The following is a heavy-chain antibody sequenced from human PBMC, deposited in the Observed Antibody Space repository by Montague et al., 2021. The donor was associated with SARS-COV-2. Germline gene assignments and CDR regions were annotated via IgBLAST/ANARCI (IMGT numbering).Heavy chain of an antibody. V-gene: IGHV4-4*07. CDR3: AGGKYYDFWRGYYSHDYVSGMDV. D-gene: IGHD3-3*01. CDR1: GGSISSYY. CDR2: IHTRGST. Sequence: SETLSLTCTVSGGSISSYYWSWIRQSAGKGLEWIGRIHTRGSTAYNPSLNSRVTMSVDTSTYQYSLKLSSVTAAATAVYYCAGGKYYDFWRGYYSHDYVSGMDVWGQGTTVTVSS. J-gene: IGHJ6*02.